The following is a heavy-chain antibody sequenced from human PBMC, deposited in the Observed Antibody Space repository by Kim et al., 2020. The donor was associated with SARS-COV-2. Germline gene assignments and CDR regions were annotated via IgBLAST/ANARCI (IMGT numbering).Heavy chain of an antibody. Sequence: SVKVSCKASGGTFSSYAISWVRQAPGQGLEWMGGIIPIFGTANYAQKFQGRVTITADESTSTAYMELSSLRSEDTAVYYCARKADPGYSSSWYFDYWGQGTLVTVSS. CDR2: IIPIFGTA. V-gene: IGHV1-69*13. CDR3: ARKADPGYSSSWYFDY. D-gene: IGHD6-13*01. J-gene: IGHJ4*02. CDR1: GGTFSSYA.